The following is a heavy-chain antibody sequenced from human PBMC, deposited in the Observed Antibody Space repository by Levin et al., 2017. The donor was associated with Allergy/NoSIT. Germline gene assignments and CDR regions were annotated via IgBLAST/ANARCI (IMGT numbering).Heavy chain of an antibody. V-gene: IGHV4-59*01. CDR1: GGSISDNY. CDR3: ARESSGTNFINWFDY. J-gene: IGHJ5*01. D-gene: IGHD3-10*01. CDR2: IYYSGST. Sequence: SETLSLTCTVSGGSISDNYWTWIRQPPGKGLEWIGYIYYSGSTSYNPSLKSRVTISLDTPKKQFSLKLSSVTAADTAVYYCARESSGTNFINWFDYWGQGMLVTVSS.